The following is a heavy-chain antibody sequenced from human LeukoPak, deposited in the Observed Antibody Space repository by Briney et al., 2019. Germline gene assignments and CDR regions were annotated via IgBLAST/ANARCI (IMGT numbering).Heavy chain of an antibody. J-gene: IGHJ4*02. D-gene: IGHD2-21*01. V-gene: IGHV4-59*01. CDR3: ARGYDCGGDCYPSYFDY. Sequence: PSETLPLTCTVSGGSISSYYWSWIRQPPGKGLEWIGYIYYSGSTNYNPSLKSRVTISVDTSKNQFSLKLSSVTAADTAVYYCARGYDCGGDCYPSYFDYWGQGTLVTVSS. CDR2: IYYSGST. CDR1: GGSISSYY.